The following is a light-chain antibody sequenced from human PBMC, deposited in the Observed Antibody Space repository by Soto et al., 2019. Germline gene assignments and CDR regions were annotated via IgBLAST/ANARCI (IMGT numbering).Light chain of an antibody. Sequence: ESMLTQSPGTLSLSPGERATLSCRASQSISSMYLTWYQHKPGQAPRLLIYGASIRATGIPDRFSGSGSGTDFTLTISRLEPEDSAVYYCQQFRSSPPAFTFGLGTKLEI. J-gene: IGKJ2*01. V-gene: IGKV3-20*01. CDR2: GAS. CDR3: QQFRSSPPAFT. CDR1: QSISSMY.